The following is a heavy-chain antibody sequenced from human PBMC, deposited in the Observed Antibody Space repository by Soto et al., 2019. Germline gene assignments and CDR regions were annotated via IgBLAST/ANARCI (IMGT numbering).Heavy chain of an antibody. CDR1: GFTFSSYS. CDR2: ISSSSSYI. V-gene: IGHV3-21*01. D-gene: IGHD2-15*01. J-gene: IGHJ5*02. CDR3: ARDPTVGGYCSGGSCYSPNWFDP. Sequence: PGGSLRLSCAASGFTFSSYSMNWVRQAPGKGLEWVSSISSSSSYIYYADSVKGRFTISRDNAKNSLYLQMNSLRAEDTAVYYCARDPTVGGYCSGGSCYSPNWFDPWGQGTLVTV.